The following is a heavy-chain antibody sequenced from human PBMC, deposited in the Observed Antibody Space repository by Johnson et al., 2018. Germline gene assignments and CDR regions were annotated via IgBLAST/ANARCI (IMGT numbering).Heavy chain of an antibody. J-gene: IGHJ6*03. CDR3: AKEGIAVAGPYYYYYYMDV. D-gene: IGHD6-19*01. CDR1: GFTFSSYA. CDR2: SSGSGGRT. V-gene: IGHV3-23*04. Sequence: EVQLVESGGGLVQPGGSLRLSCAASGFTFSSYAMSWVRQAPGKGLEWVSASSGSGGRTYYADSVKGRFTISRENSKNTLYLQMNSMRAEDTAVYYCAKEGIAVAGPYYYYYYMDVGGKGTTVTVSS.